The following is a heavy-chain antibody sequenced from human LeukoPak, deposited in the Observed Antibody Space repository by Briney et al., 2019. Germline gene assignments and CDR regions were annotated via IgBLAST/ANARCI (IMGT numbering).Heavy chain of an antibody. CDR3: AKDLDIVATPRGY. CDR1: GFTFSSYA. CDR2: ISGSGGST. Sequence: GGSLRLSCTASGFTFSSYAMSWVRRAPGKGLEWVSAISGSGGSTYYADSVKGRFTISRDNSKNTLYLQMNSLRAEDTAVYYCAKDLDIVATPRGYWGQGTLVTVSS. D-gene: IGHD5-12*01. V-gene: IGHV3-23*01. J-gene: IGHJ4*02.